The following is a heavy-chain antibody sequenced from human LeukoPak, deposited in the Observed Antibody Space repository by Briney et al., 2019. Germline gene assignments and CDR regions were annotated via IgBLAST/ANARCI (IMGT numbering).Heavy chain of an antibody. CDR2: IKSDGSGT. J-gene: IGHJ6*02. CDR1: GFTFSSYW. V-gene: IGHV3-74*01. CDR3: ARDRAYGMDV. Sequence: GGSLRLSCAASGFTFSSYWMHWVRQVPGKGLAWVSRIKSDGSGTSYADSVKGRFTISRDNAKNTLYLQMNSLRAEDTAVYYCARDRAYGMDVWGQGTTVTVSS.